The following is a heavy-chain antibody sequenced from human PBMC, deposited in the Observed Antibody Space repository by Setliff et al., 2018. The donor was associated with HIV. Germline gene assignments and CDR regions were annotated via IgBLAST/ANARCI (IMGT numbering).Heavy chain of an antibody. Sequence: SETLSLTCTVSGGSVTSGGHYWSWIRQQPGKAPEWIGYIHYTGSNFYNPSLTDRLTISVDTSKNHFSLKLSYVTAADTAVYYCARGGNSRAAWFDSWGQGTLVTVSS. D-gene: IGHD5-12*01. J-gene: IGHJ5*01. CDR3: ARGGNSRAAWFDS. CDR2: IHYTGSN. V-gene: IGHV4-31*02. CDR1: GGSVTSGGHY.